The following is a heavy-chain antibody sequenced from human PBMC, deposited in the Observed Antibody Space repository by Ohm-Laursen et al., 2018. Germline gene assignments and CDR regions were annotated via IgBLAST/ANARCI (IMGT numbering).Heavy chain of an antibody. CDR2: ISVSGGTT. V-gene: IGHV3-23*01. J-gene: IGHJ4*02. D-gene: IGHD1-26*01. CDR3: AKGYRVGYY. CDR1: GFTFSSYA. Sequence: SLRLSCAASGFTFSSYAMSWVRQAPGKGLEWVSFISVSGGTTYYRDSVKGRFTISRDNSKNTLYLQMNSLRAEDTAVYYCAKGYRVGYYWGQGTLVTVSS.